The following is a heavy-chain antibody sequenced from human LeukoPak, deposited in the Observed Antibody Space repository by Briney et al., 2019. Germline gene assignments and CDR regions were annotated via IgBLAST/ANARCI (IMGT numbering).Heavy chain of an antibody. CDR1: GFPFSSYS. CDR2: ISSSSTTI. J-gene: IGHJ4*02. D-gene: IGHD2-2*01. Sequence: PGGSLRLSCAASGFPFSSYSMHWVRQAPGKGLEWLSYISSSSTTIYNADSVRGRFTISRDNAKNSLFLQMNSLRAEDTAVYSCARGGGFCGSTSCYGIDYWAQGTLVTVSS. CDR3: ARGGGFCGSTSCYGIDY. V-gene: IGHV3-48*01.